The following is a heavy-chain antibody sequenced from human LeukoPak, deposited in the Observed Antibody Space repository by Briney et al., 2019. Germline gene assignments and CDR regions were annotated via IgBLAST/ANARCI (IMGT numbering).Heavy chain of an antibody. V-gene: IGHV3-23*01. Sequence: GGSLRLSCAASGFTFSSYAMSWVRQAPGKGLEWVSAISGSGGSTYYADSVKGRFTISRDNSKNTLYPQMNSLRAEDTAVYYCAKALYIAVAGYWGQGTLATVSS. CDR3: AKALYIAVAGY. CDR2: ISGSGGST. D-gene: IGHD6-19*01. J-gene: IGHJ4*02. CDR1: GFTFSSYA.